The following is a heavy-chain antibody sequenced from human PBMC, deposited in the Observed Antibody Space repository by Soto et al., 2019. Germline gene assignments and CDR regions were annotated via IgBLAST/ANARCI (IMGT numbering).Heavy chain of an antibody. CDR1: GYSFIDYY. J-gene: IGHJ4*02. Sequence: ASVKVSCKTSGYSFIDYYIHWVRQAPGQGLEWMGWINVGNGNTGYSRKFQGRVTNARDMSASTAYIEVTSLTSEDTAIYYCAREGAHYTPLDHWGQGTLVTVSS. D-gene: IGHD2-15*01. V-gene: IGHV1-3*01. CDR3: AREGAHYTPLDH. CDR2: INVGNGNT.